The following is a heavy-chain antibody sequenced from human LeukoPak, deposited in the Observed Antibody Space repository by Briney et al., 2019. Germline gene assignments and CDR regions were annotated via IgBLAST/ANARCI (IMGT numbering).Heavy chain of an antibody. D-gene: IGHD6-6*01. CDR1: GFTFSNFG. CDR2: IFGNGVTT. V-gene: IGHV3-23*01. CDR3: AKGLGEFASAPDS. Sequence: GGSLRLSCAASGFTFSNFGMSWVRQAPGKGLEWVSAIFGNGVTTYYADSVKGRFIISRDNSQNRLFLQVNSLRVKDTAVYYCAKGLGEFASAPDSWGQGTLVTVSS. J-gene: IGHJ5*01.